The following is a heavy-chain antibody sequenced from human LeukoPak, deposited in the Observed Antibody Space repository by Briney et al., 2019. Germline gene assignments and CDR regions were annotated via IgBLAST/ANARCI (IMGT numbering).Heavy chain of an antibody. CDR1: GFAFSRYS. V-gene: IGHV3-21*01. CDR2: ITSSSSYI. CDR3: ARAARAVVIDQPTTYWYFDL. J-gene: IGHJ2*01. Sequence: GGSLGLSCAASGFAFSRYSMSWVRQAPGKGLEWVSSITSSSSYIYYADSVKGRFTISRDNAKNSLYLQMNSLRAEDTAVYYCARAARAVVIDQPTTYWYFDLWGRGTLVTVSS. D-gene: IGHD3-22*01.